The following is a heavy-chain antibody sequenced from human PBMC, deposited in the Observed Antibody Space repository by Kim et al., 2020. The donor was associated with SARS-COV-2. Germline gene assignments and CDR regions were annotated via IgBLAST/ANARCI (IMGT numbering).Heavy chain of an antibody. CDR1: GFTFDDYT. J-gene: IGHJ6*02. D-gene: IGHD4-17*01. Sequence: GGSLRLSCAASGFTFDDYTMHWVRQAPGKGLEWVSLISWDGGSTYYADSVKGRFTISRDNSKNSLYLQMNSLRTEDTALYYCAKDGATVISNYYYYGMDVWGQGTTVTVSS. CDR2: ISWDGGST. V-gene: IGHV3-43*01. CDR3: AKDGATVISNYYYYGMDV.